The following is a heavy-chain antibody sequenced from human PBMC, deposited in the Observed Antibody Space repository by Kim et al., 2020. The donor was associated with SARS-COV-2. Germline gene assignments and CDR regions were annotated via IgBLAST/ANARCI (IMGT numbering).Heavy chain of an antibody. CDR2: YSGGT. V-gene: IGHV4-39*01. CDR3: ATPSLGV. J-gene: IGHJ6*02. Sequence: YSGGTYYNPSLKGRVTISVDMSKSQFSLKLSSVTAAETAVYYCATPSLGVWGQGTTVTVSS. D-gene: IGHD2-2*01.